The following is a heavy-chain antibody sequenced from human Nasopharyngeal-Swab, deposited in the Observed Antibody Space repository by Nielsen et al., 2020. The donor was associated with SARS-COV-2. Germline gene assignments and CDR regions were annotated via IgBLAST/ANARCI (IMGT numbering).Heavy chain of an antibody. V-gene: IGHV3-9*01. CDR2: ISWNSGTT. CDR3: AKDFNVDTAMVTYYYGMDV. CDR1: GFTFDDYA. D-gene: IGHD5-18*01. Sequence: SLKISCAASGFTFDDYAMHWVRQAPGKGLEWVSGISWNSGTTGYADSAKGRFTISRDNAKSSLYLQMNSLRAEDTALYYCAKDFNVDTAMVTYYYGMDVWGQGTTVTVSS. J-gene: IGHJ6*02.